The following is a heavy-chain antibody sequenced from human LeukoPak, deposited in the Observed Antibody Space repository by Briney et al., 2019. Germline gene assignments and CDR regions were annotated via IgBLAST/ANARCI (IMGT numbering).Heavy chain of an antibody. CDR1: GFIVSDNY. V-gene: IGHV3-53*01. D-gene: IGHD1-7*01. CDR2: LYSGGTT. Sequence: GGSLRLSCAASGFIVSDNYMSRVRQAPGKGLEWVSILYSGGTTYYADSVKGRFTISRDNSRNTLYLQMNSLRAEDTAVYYCARRNYRTAAGFDPWGQGTLVTVSS. J-gene: IGHJ5*02. CDR3: ARRNYRTAAGFDP.